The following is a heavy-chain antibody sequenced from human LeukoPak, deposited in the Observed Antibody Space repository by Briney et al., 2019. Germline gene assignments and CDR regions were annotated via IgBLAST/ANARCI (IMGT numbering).Heavy chain of an antibody. D-gene: IGHD2-2*01. J-gene: IGHJ5*02. CDR3: ARSVVVPAAFNWFDP. CDR2: LSGST. V-gene: IGHV4-39*01. Sequence: SETLSLTCTVSGGSISSSNYYWGWIRQPPGKGLEWLGSLSGSTYYNPSLKSRVTISGDTSKNQFSLNLSSVTAADTAVYYCARSVVVPAAFNWFDPWARESWSPSPQ. CDR1: GGSISSSNYY.